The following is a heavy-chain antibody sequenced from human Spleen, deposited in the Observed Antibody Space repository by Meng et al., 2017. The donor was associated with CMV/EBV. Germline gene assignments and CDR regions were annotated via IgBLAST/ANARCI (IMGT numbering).Heavy chain of an antibody. Sequence: SVKVSCKASGYTFTTYDIHWVRQAAGQGLEWMGGIIPIFGTANYAQKFQGRVTMTRDTSTSTVYMELSSLRSEDTAVYYCARDVRGDSDWFDPWGQGTLVTVSS. CDR3: ARDVRGDSDWFDP. J-gene: IGHJ5*02. D-gene: IGHD3-10*01. V-gene: IGHV1-69*05. CDR2: IIPIFGTA. CDR1: GYTFTTYD.